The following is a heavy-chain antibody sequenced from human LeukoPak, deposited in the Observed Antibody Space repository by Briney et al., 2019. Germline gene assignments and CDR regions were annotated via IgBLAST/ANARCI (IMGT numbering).Heavy chain of an antibody. CDR1: GGSISSSSYY. J-gene: IGHJ5*02. V-gene: IGHV4-39*01. D-gene: IGHD6-13*01. CDR3: ARHAPQEGQHKTYNWFDP. Sequence: PSETLSLTCTVSGGSISSSSYYWGWIRQPPGTGLEWIGSIYYSGSTYYNPSLKSRVTISVDTSKNQFSLKLSSVTAADTAVYYCARHAPQEGQHKTYNWFDPWGQGTLVTVSS. CDR2: IYYSGST.